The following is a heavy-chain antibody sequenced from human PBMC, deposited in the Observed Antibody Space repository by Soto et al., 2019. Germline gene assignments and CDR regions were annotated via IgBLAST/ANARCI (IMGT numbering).Heavy chain of an antibody. CDR3: ARGLVAAVAGWPFAY. V-gene: IGHV1-3*01. Sequence: QVQLVQSGAEVKKPGASVKVSCKASGYTFTSYAMHWVRQAPGQRLEWMGWINAGNGNTKYSQKFQGRVTSTRDTSASTAYMELSSLRSEDTAVYYCARGLVAAVAGWPFAYWGQGTLVTVSS. CDR2: INAGNGNT. D-gene: IGHD6-19*01. CDR1: GYTFTSYA. J-gene: IGHJ4*02.